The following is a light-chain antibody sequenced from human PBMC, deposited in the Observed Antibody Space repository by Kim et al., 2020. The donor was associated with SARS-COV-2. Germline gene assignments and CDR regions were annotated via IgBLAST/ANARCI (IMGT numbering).Light chain of an antibody. J-gene: IGLJ3*02. CDR1: NIGSKS. CDR2: YDS. V-gene: IGLV3-21*04. CDR3: HVWDSSSDHPEWV. Sequence: SYELTQPPSVSVAPGKTARITCGGNNIGSKSVHWYQQKPGQAPVLVIYYDSDRPSGIPERFSGSNSGNTATLTISRVEAGDEADYYCHVWDSSSDHPEWVFGGGTQLTVL.